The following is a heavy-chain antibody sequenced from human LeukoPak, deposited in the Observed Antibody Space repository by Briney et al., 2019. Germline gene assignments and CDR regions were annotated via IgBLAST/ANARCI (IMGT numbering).Heavy chain of an antibody. D-gene: IGHD3-9*01. Sequence: PSETLSLTCTVSGGSISSYYWSWIRQPPGKGLEWIGYIYYSGSTNYNPSLKSRVTISVDTSKNQFSLKLSSVTAADTAVYYCARGYFDWLSPEVNWFDPWGQGTLVTVSP. V-gene: IGHV4-59*01. CDR2: IYYSGST. J-gene: IGHJ5*02. CDR3: ARGYFDWLSPEVNWFDP. CDR1: GGSISSYY.